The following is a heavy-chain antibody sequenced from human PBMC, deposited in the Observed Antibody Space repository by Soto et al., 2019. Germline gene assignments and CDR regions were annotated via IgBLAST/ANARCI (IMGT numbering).Heavy chain of an antibody. J-gene: IGHJ4*02. CDR2: ISAYNGNT. V-gene: IGHV1-18*01. D-gene: IGHD3-3*01. Sequence: ASVKVSCKASGYTFTSYGISWVRQAPGQGLEWMGWISAYNGNTNYAQKLQGRVTMTTDTSTSTAYMELRSLRSDDTAVYYCARDGQDYDFWSAKQNLDYWGQGTLVTVSS. CDR3: ARDGQDYDFWSAKQNLDY. CDR1: GYTFTSYG.